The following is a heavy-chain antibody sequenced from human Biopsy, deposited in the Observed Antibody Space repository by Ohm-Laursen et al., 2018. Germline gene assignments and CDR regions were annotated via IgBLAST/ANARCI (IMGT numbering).Heavy chain of an antibody. D-gene: IGHD4-11*01. V-gene: IGHV3-30*03. CDR3: ARDGKRWDYSTYFSWHFDL. CDR1: GFTFTSYA. J-gene: IGHJ2*01. CDR2: VSYDGSGE. Sequence: SLRLSCAASGFTFTSYAMHWVRQAPGKGLEWVAVVSYDGSGEYYADSLQGRFIISRDNPKNTVDLQMNSLRAEDTAVYFCARDGKRWDYSTYFSWHFDLWGRGTLVTVSS.